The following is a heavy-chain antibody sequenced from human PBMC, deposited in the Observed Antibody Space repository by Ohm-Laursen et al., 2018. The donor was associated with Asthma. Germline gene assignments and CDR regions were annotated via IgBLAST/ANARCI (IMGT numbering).Heavy chain of an antibody. V-gene: IGHV4-31*03. CDR1: GVAVGGGAYY. J-gene: IGHJ2*01. CDR2: IYYSGST. CDR3: ARNIAVAGTDWYFDL. D-gene: IGHD6-19*01. Sequence: SQTLSLTCNVSGVAVGGGAYYWSWIRQHPGKGLEWIGHIYYSGSTYYNPSLQSRVTISVDTSKNQFSLKLSSVTAADTAVYYCARNIAVAGTDWYFDLWGRGTLVTVSS.